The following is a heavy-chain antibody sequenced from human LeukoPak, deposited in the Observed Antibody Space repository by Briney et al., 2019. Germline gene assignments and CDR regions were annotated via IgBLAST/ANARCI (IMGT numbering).Heavy chain of an antibody. CDR2: ISPDGGTT. CDR1: GFTFSRHW. Sequence: GGSLRLSCAASGFTFSRHWMHWVRQVQGKGLVWVSSISPDGGTTNYADSVKGRFTISRDNAKNTLYLQMNSLRGEDTAVYYCARDSSAGGGNTFDYWAQGTLVTVAS. CDR3: ARDSSAGGGNTFDY. V-gene: IGHV3-74*01. J-gene: IGHJ4*02. D-gene: IGHD3-16*01.